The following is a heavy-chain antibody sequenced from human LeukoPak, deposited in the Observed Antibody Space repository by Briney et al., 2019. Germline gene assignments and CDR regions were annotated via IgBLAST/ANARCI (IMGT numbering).Heavy chain of an antibody. CDR3: ARMGYSGSYYVTQIGAFDI. CDR1: GYTFTGYY. V-gene: IGHV7-4-1*02. Sequence: ASVKVSCKASGYTFTGYYVHWVRQAPGQGLEWMGWINTNTGNPTYAQGFTGRFVFSLDTSVSTAYLQISSLKAEDTAVYYCARMGYSGSYYVTQIGAFDIWGQGTMVTVSS. J-gene: IGHJ3*02. D-gene: IGHD1-26*01. CDR2: INTNTGNP.